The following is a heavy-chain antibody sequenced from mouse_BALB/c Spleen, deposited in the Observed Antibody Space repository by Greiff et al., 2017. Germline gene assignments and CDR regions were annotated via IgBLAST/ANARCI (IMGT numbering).Heavy chain of an antibody. V-gene: IGHV1S127*01. Sequence: QVQLQQPGAELVKPGASVKMSCKASGYTFTSYWMHWVKQRPGQGLEWIGVIDPSDSYTSYNQKFKGKATLTVDTSSSTAYMQLSSLTSEDSAVSYCTRSHYYGYYFDYWGQGTTLTVSS. CDR3: TRSHYYGYYFDY. CDR1: GYTFTSYW. J-gene: IGHJ2*01. CDR2: IDPSDSYT. D-gene: IGHD1-2*01.